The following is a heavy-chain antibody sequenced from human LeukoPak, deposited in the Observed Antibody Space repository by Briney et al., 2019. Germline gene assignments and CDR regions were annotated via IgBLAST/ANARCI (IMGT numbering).Heavy chain of an antibody. CDR3: AREGRGYCSSTSCYRDAFDI. CDR2: ISSSSSTI. D-gene: IGHD2-2*02. Sequence: GGSLRLSCAASGFTFSSYSMNWVRQAPGKGLEWVSYISSSSSTIYYADSVKGRFTISRDNSKNSLYLQMNSLRAKDTAVYYCAREGRGYCSSTSCYRDAFDIWGQGTMVTVSS. J-gene: IGHJ3*02. V-gene: IGHV3-48*01. CDR1: GFTFSSYS.